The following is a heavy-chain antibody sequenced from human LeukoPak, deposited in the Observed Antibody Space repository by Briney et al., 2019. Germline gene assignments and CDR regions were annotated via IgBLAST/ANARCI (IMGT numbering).Heavy chain of an antibody. V-gene: IGHV4-59*01. Sequence: PSETLSLTCTVSSGSITSYYWSWIRQPPGKGLEGIGYIYYSGSTNYNPSLRSRVTISVDTSKNQFSLRLNSVTAADTAVYYCASGYSTVWYYFDSWGPGTLVTVSS. J-gene: IGHJ4*02. CDR3: ASGYSTVWYYFDS. CDR2: IYYSGST. CDR1: SGSITSYY. D-gene: IGHD1-26*01.